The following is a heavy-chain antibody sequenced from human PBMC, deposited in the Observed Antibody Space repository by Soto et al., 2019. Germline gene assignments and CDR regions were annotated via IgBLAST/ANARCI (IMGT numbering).Heavy chain of an antibody. CDR3: ARADLWEESVYFDY. J-gene: IGHJ4*02. Sequence: SETLSLTCTVSGGSISSSTYYWGWIRQPPGKGLEWIGEINHSGSTNYNPSLKSRVTISVDTSKNQFSLKLSSVTAADTAVYYCARADLWEESVYFDYWGQGTLVTVSS. D-gene: IGHD3-16*01. CDR2: INHSGST. CDR1: GGSISSSTYY. V-gene: IGHV4-39*07.